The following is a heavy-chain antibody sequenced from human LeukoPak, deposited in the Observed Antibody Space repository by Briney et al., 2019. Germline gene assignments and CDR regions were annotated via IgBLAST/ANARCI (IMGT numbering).Heavy chain of an antibody. CDR2: ISGSGGST. CDR1: GFTFSSYA. D-gene: IGHD2-2*01. J-gene: IGHJ4*02. V-gene: IGHV3-23*01. CDR3: AKAGVVPYYFDY. Sequence: GSLGLSCAASGFTFSSYAMSWVRQAPGKGLEWVSAISGSGGSTYYADSVKGRFTISRDNSKNTLYLQMNSLRAEDTAVYYCAKAGVVPYYFDYWGQGTLVTVSS.